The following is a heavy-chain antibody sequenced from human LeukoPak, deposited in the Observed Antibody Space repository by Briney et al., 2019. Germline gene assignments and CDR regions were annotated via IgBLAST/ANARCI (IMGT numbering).Heavy chain of an antibody. J-gene: IGHJ6*04. CDR2: ISYDGSNK. Sequence: GGSLRLSCAASGFTFSSYAMHWVRQAPGKGLEWVAVISYDGSNKYYADSVKGRFTVSRDNSKNTLYLQMNSLRAEDTAVYYCARDVYGMDVWGKGTTVTVSS. V-gene: IGHV3-30*04. CDR1: GFTFSSYA. CDR3: ARDVYGMDV.